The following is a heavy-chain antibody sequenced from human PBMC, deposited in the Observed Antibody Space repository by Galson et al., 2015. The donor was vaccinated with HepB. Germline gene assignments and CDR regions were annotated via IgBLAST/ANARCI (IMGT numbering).Heavy chain of an antibody. J-gene: IGHJ5*02. V-gene: IGHV4-59*08. CDR1: GGSISSYY. CDR3: ARTYSNYWFDP. Sequence: SETLSLTCTVSGGSISSYYWSWIRQPPGKGLEWIGYIYYSGSTNYNPSLKSRVTISVDTSKNQFSLKLSPVTAADTAVYYCARTYSNYWFDPWGQGTLVTVSS. CDR2: IYYSGST. D-gene: IGHD4-11*01.